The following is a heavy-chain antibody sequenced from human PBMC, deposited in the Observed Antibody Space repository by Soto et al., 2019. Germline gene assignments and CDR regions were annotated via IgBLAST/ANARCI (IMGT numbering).Heavy chain of an antibody. J-gene: IGHJ5*02. CDR2: FDPEDGET. CDR3: ATVRVVNWFDP. D-gene: IGHD2-15*01. Sequence: ASVKVSCKASGYTFTSYGISWVRQAPGQGLEWMGGFDPEDGETIYAQKFQGRVTMTEDTSTDTAYMGLSSLRSEDTAVYYCATVRVVNWFDPWGQGTLVTVSS. V-gene: IGHV1-24*01. CDR1: GYTFTSYG.